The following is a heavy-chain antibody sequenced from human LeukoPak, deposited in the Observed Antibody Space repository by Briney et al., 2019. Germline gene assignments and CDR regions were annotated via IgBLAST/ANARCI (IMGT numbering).Heavy chain of an antibody. CDR2: ISAYNGNT. CDR3: ARERRGAAAGTGAFDI. V-gene: IGHV1-18*01. Sequence: ASVKVSCKASGYTFTSYGIRWVRPAPGQGLEWMGWISAYNGNTNYAQKLQGRVTMTTDTSTSTAYMELRSLRSDDTAVYYCARERRGAAAGTGAFDIWGQGTMVTVSS. CDR1: GYTFTSYG. J-gene: IGHJ3*02. D-gene: IGHD6-13*01.